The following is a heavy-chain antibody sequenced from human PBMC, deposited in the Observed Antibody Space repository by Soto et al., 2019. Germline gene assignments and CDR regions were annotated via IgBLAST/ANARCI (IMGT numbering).Heavy chain of an antibody. CDR2: IYYSGGT. CDR3: AADTYYDFWSGYNFDY. Sequence: QVQLQESGPGLVNPSETQSLTCNVSGDSISGYYWSWIRQPPGGGLEWIGYIYYSGGTNYNPSLTSRVTMSVDTSQKQFSLRLSAVTAADTAVYYCAADTYYDFWSGYNFDYWGQGTLVTVSS. CDR1: GDSISGYY. J-gene: IGHJ4*02. V-gene: IGHV4-59*01. D-gene: IGHD3-3*01.